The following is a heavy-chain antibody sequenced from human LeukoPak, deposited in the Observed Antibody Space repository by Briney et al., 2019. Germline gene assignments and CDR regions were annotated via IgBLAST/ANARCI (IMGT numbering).Heavy chain of an antibody. V-gene: IGHV4-59*01. CDR2: IYYSGST. Sequence: PSETLSLTCTVSGGSISSYYWSWIRQPPGKGLEWIGYIYYSGSTDYNPSLKSRVTISVDTSKNQFSLKLSSVTAADTAVYYCATSPYCSSTSCYTQRSWFDPWGQGTLVTVSS. CDR3: ATSPYCSSTSCYTQRSWFDP. J-gene: IGHJ5*02. D-gene: IGHD2-2*02. CDR1: GGSISSYY.